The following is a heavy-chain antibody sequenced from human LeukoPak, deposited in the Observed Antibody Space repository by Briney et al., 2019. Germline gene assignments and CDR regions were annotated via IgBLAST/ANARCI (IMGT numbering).Heavy chain of an antibody. CDR3: ATGGYSYGLEY. Sequence: SETLSLTCTVSGGSISSYYWSWIRQPPGKGLEWIGYIYCSGSTNYNPSLKSRVTISVDTSKNQFSLKLSSVTAADTAVYYCATGGYSYGLEYWGQGTLVTVSS. CDR1: GGSISSYY. J-gene: IGHJ4*02. D-gene: IGHD5-18*01. CDR2: IYCSGST. V-gene: IGHV4-59*01.